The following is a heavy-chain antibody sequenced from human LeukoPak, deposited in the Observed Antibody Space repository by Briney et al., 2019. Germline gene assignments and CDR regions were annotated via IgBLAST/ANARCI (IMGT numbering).Heavy chain of an antibody. CDR2: INSDGSST. J-gene: IGHJ5*02. Sequence: GGSLRLSCAASGFTFSSYWMHWVRQAPGKGLVWVSRINSDGSSTSYADSVKGRLTISRDNAKNTLYLQMNSLRAEDTAVYYCARDGRYSYGPAWGQGTLVTVSS. CDR1: GFTFSSYW. CDR3: ARDGRYSYGPA. V-gene: IGHV3-74*01. D-gene: IGHD5-18*01.